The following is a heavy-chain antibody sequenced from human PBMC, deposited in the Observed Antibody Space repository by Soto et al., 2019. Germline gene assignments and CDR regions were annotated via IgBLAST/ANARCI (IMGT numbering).Heavy chain of an antibody. V-gene: IGHV3-74*01. CDR1: GSTSSNYG. D-gene: IGHD3-3*01. Sequence: GGSRRLPGAAPGSTSSNYGTHWVRQVPGRGLVWVSRIKSDGRNTNYADPVKGRFTISSDNAKDTLYLQMNSLRVEDTAVYLCARGTLKNFSEFWRGYTIYYYGVDVWGQGTTVTVSS. J-gene: IGHJ6*02. CDR3: ARGTLKNFSEFWRGYTIYYYGVDV. CDR2: IKSDGRNT.